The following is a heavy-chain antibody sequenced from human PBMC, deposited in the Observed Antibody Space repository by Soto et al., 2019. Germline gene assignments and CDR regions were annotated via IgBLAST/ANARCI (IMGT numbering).Heavy chain of an antibody. V-gene: IGHV3-21*01. J-gene: IGHJ4*02. CDR2: ISSSSSYI. CDR3: ARGIRANFDY. CDR1: GFTFISYS. D-gene: IGHD4-17*01. Sequence: PGGSLRLSCAASGFTFISYSMNWVRQAPGKGLEWVSSISSSSSYIYYADSVKGRFTISRDNAKNSLYLQMNSLRAEDTAVYYCARGIRANFDYWGQGTLVTVSS.